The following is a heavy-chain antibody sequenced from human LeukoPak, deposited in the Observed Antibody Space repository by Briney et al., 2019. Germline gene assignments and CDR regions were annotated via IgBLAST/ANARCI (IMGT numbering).Heavy chain of an antibody. J-gene: IGHJ6*03. V-gene: IGHV3-73*01. CDR3: TRAGSSPRAYYYYYVDV. Sequence: PGGSLRLSCAASGFTFSGSAMHWVRQASGKGLEWVGRIRSKANSYATAYAASVKGRFTISRDDSKNTAYLQMNSLKTEDTAVYYCTRAGSSPRAYYYYYVDVWGKGTTVTVSS. D-gene: IGHD3-10*01. CDR1: GFTFSGSA. CDR2: IRSKANSYAT.